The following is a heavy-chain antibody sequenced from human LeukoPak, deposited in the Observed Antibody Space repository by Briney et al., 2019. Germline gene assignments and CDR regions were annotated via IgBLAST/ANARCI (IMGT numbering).Heavy chain of an antibody. D-gene: IGHD3-16*02. CDR2: IIPIFGSA. V-gene: IGHV1-69*01. J-gene: IGHJ1*01. CDR1: GGAFTTYT. Sequence: SVKLSCKASGGAFTTYTFTWMRQAPGQGLQWMGGIIPIFGSATYAQRFQGRVTITADESTSTAYMQLSSLMSEDTAVYFCAIDTPSGPYRYFNHWGQGTLVTVSS. CDR3: AIDTPSGPYRYFNH.